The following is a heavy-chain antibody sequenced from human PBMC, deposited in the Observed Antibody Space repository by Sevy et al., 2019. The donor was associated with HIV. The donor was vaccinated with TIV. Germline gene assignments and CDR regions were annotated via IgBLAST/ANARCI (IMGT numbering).Heavy chain of an antibody. CDR3: ARDRGGYGDYDY. D-gene: IGHD4-17*01. V-gene: IGHV4-31*03. J-gene: IGHJ4*02. CDR1: GGSISSGGYY. CDR2: IYYTGNT. Sequence: SETLSLTCTVSGGSISSGGYYWTWIRQHPGKGLEWIGYIYYTGNTSSTPSLKSRVTISVDTSKNQFSLKLTSVTAADTAVYYCARDRGGYGDYDYWGQGTLVTVSS.